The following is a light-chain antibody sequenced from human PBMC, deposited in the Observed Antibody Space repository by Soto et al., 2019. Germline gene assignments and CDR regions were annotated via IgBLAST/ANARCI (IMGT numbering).Light chain of an antibody. CDR1: QSVSSY. CDR3: QQRSNWPPLT. Sequence: EIVLTQSPATLSLSPGERDTLSCRASQSVSSYLAWYQQKPGQAPRLLIYDASNRATGIPARFSGSGSGTDFTLTISSLEPEDFAVYYCQQRSNWPPLTFGGGTQVEIK. CDR2: DAS. V-gene: IGKV3-11*01. J-gene: IGKJ4*02.